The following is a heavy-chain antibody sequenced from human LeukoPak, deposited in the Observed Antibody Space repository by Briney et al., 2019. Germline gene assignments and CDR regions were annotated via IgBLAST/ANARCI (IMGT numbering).Heavy chain of an antibody. D-gene: IGHD3-22*01. CDR1: GYTFTSYG. CDR2: ISAYNGNT. Sequence: GASVKVSCKASGYTFTSYGISWVRQAPGQGLEWMGWISAYNGNTNYAQKLQGRVTMTTDTSTSTAYMELRSLRSDDTAVYYCARDIGSSGYYPDAFDIWGQGTMVTVSS. J-gene: IGHJ3*02. CDR3: ARDIGSSGYYPDAFDI. V-gene: IGHV1-18*01.